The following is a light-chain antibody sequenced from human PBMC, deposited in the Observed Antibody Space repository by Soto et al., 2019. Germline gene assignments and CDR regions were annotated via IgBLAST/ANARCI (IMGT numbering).Light chain of an antibody. V-gene: IGLV2-8*01. Sequence: SVLTPPPSASGSPGQSVAISCTVTSSDVGGYNYVSWYQQHPGKAPKLMIYEVNKRPSGVPDRFSGSKSGNTASLTVSGLQAEDEADYYCSSYAGSSNVFGTGTKVTVL. J-gene: IGLJ1*01. CDR2: EVN. CDR1: SSDVGGYNY. CDR3: SSYAGSSNV.